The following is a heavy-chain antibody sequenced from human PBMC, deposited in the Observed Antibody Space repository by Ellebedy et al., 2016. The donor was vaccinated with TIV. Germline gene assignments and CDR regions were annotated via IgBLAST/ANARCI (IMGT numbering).Heavy chain of an antibody. CDR1: RYTFTGYY. CDR2: INPNSGGT. V-gene: IGHV1-2*02. D-gene: IGHD5-12*01. CDR3: ARGGYDHSPFDY. J-gene: IGHJ4*02. Sequence: ASVKVSXKASRYTFTGYYMHWVRQAPGQGLEWMGWINPNSGGTNYAQKFQGRVTMTRDTSISTAYMELSRLRSDDTAVYYCARGGYDHSPFDYWGQGTLVTVSS.